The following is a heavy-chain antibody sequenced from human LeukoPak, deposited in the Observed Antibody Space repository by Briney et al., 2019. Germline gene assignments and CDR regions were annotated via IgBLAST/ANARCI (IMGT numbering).Heavy chain of an antibody. CDR2: MNPNSGNT. CDR3: ARGGPGAAYFDY. V-gene: IGHV1-8*01. D-gene: IGHD1-26*01. J-gene: IGHJ4*02. CDR1: GYTFTSYD. Sequence: ASVKVSCKASGYTFTSYDINWVRQATGQGLEWMGWMNPNSGNTGYAQKFQGRVTMPRNTSISTAYMELSSLRSEDTAVYYCARGGPGAAYFDYWGQGTLVTVSS.